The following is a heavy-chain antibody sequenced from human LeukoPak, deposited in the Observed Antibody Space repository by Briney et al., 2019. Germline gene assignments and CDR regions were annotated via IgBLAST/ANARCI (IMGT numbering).Heavy chain of an antibody. CDR2: ISNDGNNK. CDR3: ARLRFGEFEDAFDI. J-gene: IGHJ3*02. CDR1: GFTFSNYA. Sequence: GGSLRLSCATSGFTFSNYAMHWDRQAPGKGLEWVAVISNDGNNKHYIGSVKGRFTISRDNSKDTLYLQINSLRAEDTAVYYCARLRFGEFEDAFDIWGQGTMVTVSS. D-gene: IGHD3-10*01. V-gene: IGHV3-30-3*01.